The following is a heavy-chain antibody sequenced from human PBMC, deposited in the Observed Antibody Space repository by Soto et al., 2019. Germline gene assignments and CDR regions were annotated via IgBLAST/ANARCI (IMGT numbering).Heavy chain of an antibody. CDR3: ASRDPGTSVDY. J-gene: IGHJ4*02. CDR1: VGSFTSNNW. Sequence: SLTCAVSVGSFTSNNWWTWVRQPPGQGLEWIGEIYRTGSTNYNPSLKSRVTISLDKSENQFSLKVTSLTAADTAVYYCASRDPGTSVDYWGQGTLVTV. D-gene: IGHD1-7*01. V-gene: IGHV4-4*02. CDR2: IYRTGST.